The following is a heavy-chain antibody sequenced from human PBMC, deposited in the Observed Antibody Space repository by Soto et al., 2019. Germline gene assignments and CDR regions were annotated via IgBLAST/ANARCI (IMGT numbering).Heavy chain of an antibody. V-gene: IGHV4-34*01. CDR3: ARGGGSTIFGVVRRFWYFDL. Sequence: QVQLQQWGAGLLKPSETLSLTCAVYGGSFSGYYWSWIRQPPGKVLAWFGEINHSGSTTYNPSLKSRVTISVDTSKNQFSLKISSVTAADTAVYYCARGGGSTIFGVVRRFWYFDLWGRGTLVTVSS. J-gene: IGHJ2*01. CDR2: INHSGST. D-gene: IGHD3-3*01. CDR1: GGSFSGYY.